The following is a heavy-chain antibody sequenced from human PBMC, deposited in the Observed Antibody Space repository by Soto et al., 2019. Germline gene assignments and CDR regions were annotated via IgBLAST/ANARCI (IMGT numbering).Heavy chain of an antibody. CDR2: ISSSSSYI. J-gene: IGHJ4*02. Sequence: GGSLRISCAASGFTFSSYSMNWVRQAPGKGLEWVSSISSSSSYIYYADSLKGRFTISRDNAKNSLYLQMNSLRAEDTAVYYCARDRSVCGTSCYYSDYSGQGPLVTVSS. CDR1: GFTFSSYS. V-gene: IGHV3-21*01. D-gene: IGHD2-2*01. CDR3: ARDRSVCGTSCYYSDY.